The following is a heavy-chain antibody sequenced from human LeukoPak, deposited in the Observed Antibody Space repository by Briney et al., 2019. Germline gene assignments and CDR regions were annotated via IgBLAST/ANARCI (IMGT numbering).Heavy chain of an antibody. V-gene: IGHV4-34*01. CDR2: INHSGST. D-gene: IGHD3-22*01. Sequence: KASEPLSLTCAVYGGSFSGYYWSWIRQPPGKGLEWIGEINHSGSTNYNPSLKSRVTISVDTSKNQFSLKLSSVTAADTAVYYCARGLGSGYYFPFDYWGQGTLVTVSS. CDR1: GGSFSGYY. J-gene: IGHJ4*02. CDR3: ARGLGSGYYFPFDY.